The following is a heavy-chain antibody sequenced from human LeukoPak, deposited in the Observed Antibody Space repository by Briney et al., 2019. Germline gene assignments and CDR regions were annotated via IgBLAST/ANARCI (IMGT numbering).Heavy chain of an antibody. CDR3: AKMKGVRVVDYYMDV. Sequence: GGSLRLSCAASGFTFGSYAMSWVRQAPGKGLEWVSGISNSAVTTYYADSVKGRFTISRENSKNTLDLQMNTLRAEDTAVYYCAKMKGVRVVDYYMDVWGKGTTVTVSS. V-gene: IGHV3-23*01. CDR1: GFTFGSYA. J-gene: IGHJ6*03. D-gene: IGHD3-3*01. CDR2: ISNSAVTT.